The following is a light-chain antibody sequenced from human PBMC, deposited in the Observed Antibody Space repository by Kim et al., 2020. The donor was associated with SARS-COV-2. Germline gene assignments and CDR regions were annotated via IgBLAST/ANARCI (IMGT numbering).Light chain of an antibody. CDR1: NIGSKS. J-gene: IGLJ2*01. V-gene: IGLV3-21*04. CDR2: YDM. CDR3: QVWDASSDHSA. Sequence: SYELTQPPSVSVAPGETARITCGGNNIGSKSVHWYQQKPGQAPGVVIYYDMDRPSGIPERFSGSNSGNTATLTISRVEAGDEADYYCQVWDASSDHSAFG.